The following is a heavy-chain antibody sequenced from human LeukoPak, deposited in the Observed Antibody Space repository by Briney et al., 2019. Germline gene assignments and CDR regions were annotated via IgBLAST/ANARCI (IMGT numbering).Heavy chain of an antibody. D-gene: IGHD3-3*01. Sequence: SETLSLTCAVYGGSFSGYYWSWIRQPPGKGLEWIGEINHSGSTNYNPSLKSRVTISVDTSKNQFSLKLSSVTAADTAVYYCARGGLHYDFWSGYYPYIRRPSLGMDVWGKGTTVTVSS. CDR3: ARGGLHYDFWSGYYPYIRRPSLGMDV. CDR1: GGSFSGYY. V-gene: IGHV4-34*01. J-gene: IGHJ6*03. CDR2: INHSGST.